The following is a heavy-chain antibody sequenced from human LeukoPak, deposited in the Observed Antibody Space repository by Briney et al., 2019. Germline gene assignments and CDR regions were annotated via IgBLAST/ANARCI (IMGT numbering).Heavy chain of an antibody. CDR3: ARDILTGYYPTY. V-gene: IGHV1-46*01. J-gene: IGHJ4*02. D-gene: IGHD3-9*01. Sequence: ASVKVSCKASGYTFTSYYMHWVRQAPGQGLEWMGIVNPSGGSTSYAQKFQGRVTMTRDTSTSTVYMELSSLRSEDTAVYYCARDILTGYYPTYWGQGTLVTVSS. CDR2: VNPSGGST. CDR1: GYTFTSYY.